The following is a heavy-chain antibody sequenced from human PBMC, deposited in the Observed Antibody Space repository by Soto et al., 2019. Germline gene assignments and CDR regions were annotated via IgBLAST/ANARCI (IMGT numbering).Heavy chain of an antibody. CDR1: GFTFSSYT. J-gene: IGHJ4*02. Sequence: LRLSCAASGFTFSSYTMTWVRQAPGKGLEWVSGISGSDGDTYYADSVKGRFTFSRDNSRNTLFLQMNSLRAEDTAVYYCARHLHYFDYWGQGTLVTVSS. V-gene: IGHV3-23*01. CDR2: ISGSDGDT. CDR3: ARHLHYFDY.